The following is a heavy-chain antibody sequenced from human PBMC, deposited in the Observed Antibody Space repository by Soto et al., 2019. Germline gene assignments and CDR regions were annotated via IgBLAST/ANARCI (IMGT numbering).Heavy chain of an antibody. V-gene: IGHV4-59*08. CDR2: IYYSGST. D-gene: IGHD2-2*01. J-gene: IGHJ4*02. Sequence: PSETLSLTCSVSGGSTSRYYWSWIPQPPGQGLEWIGYIYYSGSTNYNPSLKSRVTISVDTSKNQFSLKLSSVTAADTAVYYCARLICSSTSCYEFDYWGQGTLVTVSS. CDR1: GGSTSRYY. CDR3: ARLICSSTSCYEFDY.